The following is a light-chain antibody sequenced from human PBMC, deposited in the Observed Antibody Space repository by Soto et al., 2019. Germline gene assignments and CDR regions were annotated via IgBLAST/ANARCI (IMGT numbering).Light chain of an antibody. V-gene: IGLV2-14*03. CDR2: DVA. CDR1: SSDVGGSNF. J-gene: IGLJ1*01. Sequence: SAVTQPASVTDSPGQSITISCTGTSSDVGGSNFVSWYQQHPGKPPKLIIYDVANRPSGVSNRFSGSKSGGTASLIISCLQTEAEADKHGASYTSGFTYVLGTGIKITAL. CDR3: ASYTSGFTYV.